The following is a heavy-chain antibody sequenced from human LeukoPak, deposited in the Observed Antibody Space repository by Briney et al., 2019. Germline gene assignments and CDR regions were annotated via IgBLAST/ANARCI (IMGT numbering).Heavy chain of an antibody. J-gene: IGHJ4*02. CDR1: GYTFTSYG. CDR3: ARAFKYYSSSYFDY. V-gene: IGHV1-18*01. Sequence: ASVKVSCKASGYTFTSYGISWVRQAPGQGLEWMGWISAYNGNTNYAQKLQGRVTMTTDTSTSTAYMELRSLRSDDTAVYYCARAFKYYSSSYFDYWGQGTLVTVSS. D-gene: IGHD6-6*01. CDR2: ISAYNGNT.